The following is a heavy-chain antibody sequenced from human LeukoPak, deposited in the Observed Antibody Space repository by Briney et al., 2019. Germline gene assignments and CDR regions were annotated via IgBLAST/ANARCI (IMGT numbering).Heavy chain of an antibody. CDR1: GFTLSSYG. D-gene: IGHD6-13*01. Sequence: GGSLRLSCAASGFTLSSYGMHWVRQAPGKGLEWVAVIWYDGSNKYYADSVKGRFTISRDNAKNSLYLQMNSLRAEDTAVYYCARDRRAGWFDPWGQGTLVTVSS. CDR2: IWYDGSNK. J-gene: IGHJ5*02. V-gene: IGHV3-33*01. CDR3: ARDRRAGWFDP.